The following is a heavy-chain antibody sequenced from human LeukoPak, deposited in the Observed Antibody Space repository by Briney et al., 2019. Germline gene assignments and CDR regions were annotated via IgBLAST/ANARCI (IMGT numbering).Heavy chain of an antibody. Sequence: SVKVSHKASGGTFSSYAISWVRQAPGQGLEWMGGIIPIFGTANYAQKFQGRVTITTDESTSTAYMELSSLRSEDTAVYYCARGGTNYYDSSGYYPPTHWFDPWGQGTLVTVSS. CDR2: IIPIFGTA. CDR3: ARGGTNYYDSSGYYPPTHWFDP. CDR1: GGTFSSYA. V-gene: IGHV1-69*05. D-gene: IGHD3-22*01. J-gene: IGHJ5*02.